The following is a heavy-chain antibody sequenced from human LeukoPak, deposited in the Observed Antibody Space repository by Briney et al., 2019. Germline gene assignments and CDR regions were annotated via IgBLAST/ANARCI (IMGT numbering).Heavy chain of an antibody. CDR3: ARGSSSSWGRYYYYMDV. Sequence: SETLSLTCTVSGGSISSYYWSWIRQPPGKGLEWIGYVYYSESTNYNPSLKSRVTISVDTSRNQFSLKLSSVTAADTAVYYCARGSSSSWGRYYYYMDVWGKGTTVTVSS. CDR1: GGSISSYY. V-gene: IGHV4-59*12. J-gene: IGHJ6*03. D-gene: IGHD6-6*01. CDR2: VYYSEST.